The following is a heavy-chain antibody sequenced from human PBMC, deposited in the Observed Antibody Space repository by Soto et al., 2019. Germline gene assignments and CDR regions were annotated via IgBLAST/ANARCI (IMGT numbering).Heavy chain of an antibody. V-gene: IGHV4-39*01. D-gene: IGHD5-18*01. J-gene: IGHJ5*02. CDR3: ASLGHTAMAS. CDR2: IYYSGST. CDR1: GGSISSSSYY. Sequence: SATLSLTCTVSGGSISSSSYYWGWIRQPPGKGLEWIGSIYYSGSTYYNPSLKSRVTISVDTSKNQFSLKLSSVTAADTAVYYCASLGHTAMASWGQGTLVTVSS.